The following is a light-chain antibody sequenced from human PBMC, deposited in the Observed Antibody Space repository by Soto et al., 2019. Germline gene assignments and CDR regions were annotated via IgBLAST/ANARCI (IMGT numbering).Light chain of an antibody. V-gene: IGKV1-16*01. J-gene: IGKJ1*01. CDR1: QGIITS. CDR3: QQYNSYL. Sequence: DIQMTQSPSSLSASVGDRVTITCRASQGIITSLNWYQQKPGKAPKLLIYSTSTLQNGVPSTFSGSGSGTDFTLTISSPQPDDFATYYCQQYNSYLFGQGTKVDIK. CDR2: STS.